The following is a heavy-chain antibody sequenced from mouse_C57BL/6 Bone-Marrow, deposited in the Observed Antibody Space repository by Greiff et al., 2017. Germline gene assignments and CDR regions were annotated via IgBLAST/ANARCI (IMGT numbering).Heavy chain of an antibody. CDR3: ARTHYDYDGYAMDY. CDR2: IWWDDDK. CDR1: GFSLSTFGMG. V-gene: IGHV8-8*01. D-gene: IGHD2-4*01. Sequence: ESGPGILQPSQTLSLTCSFSGFSLSTFGMGVGWIRQPSGKGLEWLAHIWWDDDKYYNPALKSRLTISKDTSKNQVFLKIANVDTADTATYYCARTHYDYDGYAMDYWGQGTSVTVSS. J-gene: IGHJ4*01.